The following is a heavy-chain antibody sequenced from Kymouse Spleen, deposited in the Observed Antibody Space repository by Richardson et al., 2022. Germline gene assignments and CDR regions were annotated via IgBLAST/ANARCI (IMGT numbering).Heavy chain of an antibody. CDR3: ARGGFGELLGDYYYYGMDV. Sequence: EVQLVESGGGLVQPGGSLRLSCAASGFTFSSYDMHWVRQATGKGLEWVSAIGTAGDTYYPGSVKGRFTISRENAKNSLYLQMNSLRAGDTAVYYCARGGFGELLGDYYYYGMDVWGQGTTVTVSS. J-gene: IGHJ6*02. V-gene: IGHV3-13*01. D-gene: IGHD3-10*01. CDR2: IGTAGDT. CDR1: GFTFSSYD.